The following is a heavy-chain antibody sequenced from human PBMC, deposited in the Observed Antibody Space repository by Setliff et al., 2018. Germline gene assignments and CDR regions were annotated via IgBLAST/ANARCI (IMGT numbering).Heavy chain of an antibody. CDR1: DGSLYSGNYY. CDR2: IHGTEGT. CDR3: ARGYYNGRGYYYLPCSFDS. J-gene: IGHJ4*02. Sequence: SETLSLTCTVSDGSLYSGNYYWTWIRQPAGKALEWIGHIHGTEGTHYNSSLESRVTISRDKSPNQFSLMLRSVTAADTALYYCARGYYNGRGYYYLPCSFDSWGRGIVVTSPQ. V-gene: IGHV4-61*09. D-gene: IGHD3-10*01.